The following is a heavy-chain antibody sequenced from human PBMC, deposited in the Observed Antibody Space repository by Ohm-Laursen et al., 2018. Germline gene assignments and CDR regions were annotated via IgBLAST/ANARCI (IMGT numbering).Heavy chain of an antibody. D-gene: IGHD4-23*01. Sequence: SETLSLTCAVSNVSINTYYWSWIRQPAGKGLEWIGRIYTTGITKYNPSLRSRVTMSLDTSKNQLSLNLNSVTAADTAVYYCARGGGDSGFPNWGQGTLVTVSS. J-gene: IGHJ4*02. V-gene: IGHV4-4*07. CDR2: IYTTGIT. CDR1: NVSINTYY. CDR3: ARGGGDSGFPN.